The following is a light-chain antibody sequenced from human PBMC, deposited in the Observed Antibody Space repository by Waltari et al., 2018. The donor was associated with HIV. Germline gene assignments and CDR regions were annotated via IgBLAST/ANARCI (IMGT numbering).Light chain of an antibody. V-gene: IGLV3-25*03. CDR2: KDT. Sequence: SSELTQPPSVSVSPGQTARISCSGDTLSQHYAYWYQQKPGQAPVVVIIKDTERPSGIPERFSGSSSGTTVTLTIRGVQAEDEADYYCQSSDNSEHMIFGGGTKLTVL. CDR1: TLSQHY. J-gene: IGLJ2*01. CDR3: QSSDNSEHMI.